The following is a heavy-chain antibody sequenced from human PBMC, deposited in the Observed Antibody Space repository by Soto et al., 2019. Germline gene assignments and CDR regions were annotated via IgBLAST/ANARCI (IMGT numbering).Heavy chain of an antibody. J-gene: IGHJ4*02. D-gene: IGHD3-9*01. CDR1: GYTFTSYY. V-gene: IGHV1-46*01. CDR2: INPSGGST. CDR3: ARDLSLYDILTGWDY. Sequence: QVQLVQSGAEVKKPGASVKVSCKASGYTFTSYYMHWVRQAPGQGLEWMGIINPSGGSTSYAQKCQGRVTMTRDTSTSTGYMELSSLRSEDTAVYYCARDLSLYDILTGWDYWGQGTLVTVSS.